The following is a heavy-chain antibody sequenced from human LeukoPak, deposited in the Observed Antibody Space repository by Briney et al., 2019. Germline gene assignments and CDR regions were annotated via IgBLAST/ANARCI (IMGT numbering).Heavy chain of an antibody. Sequence: ASVKVSCKASGYTFTGYYMHWVRQAPGQGLEWMGWVNPNSGGTNYAQKFQGRVTMTRDTSISTAYMELSRLTSDDAAMYYCVRVGYCSGGSCYGFDYWGQGTLVTVSS. V-gene: IGHV1-2*02. CDR1: GYTFTGYY. D-gene: IGHD2-15*01. CDR2: VNPNSGGT. CDR3: VRVGYCSGGSCYGFDY. J-gene: IGHJ4*02.